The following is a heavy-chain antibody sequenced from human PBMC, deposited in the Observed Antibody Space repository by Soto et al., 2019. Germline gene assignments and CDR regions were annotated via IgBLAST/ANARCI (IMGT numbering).Heavy chain of an antibody. Sequence: QVQLVQSGAEVKKPGSSVTVSCKASGGTFSSYTISWVRQAPGQGLEWMGGIIPIFGTANYAQKFQGRVTITADESTSTAYMKLSSLRSEDTAVYYCARGNHRRLQLWYFDLWGRGTLVTVSS. V-gene: IGHV1-69*12. CDR2: IIPIFGTA. D-gene: IGHD6-25*01. CDR1: GGTFSSYT. J-gene: IGHJ2*01. CDR3: ARGNHRRLQLWYFDL.